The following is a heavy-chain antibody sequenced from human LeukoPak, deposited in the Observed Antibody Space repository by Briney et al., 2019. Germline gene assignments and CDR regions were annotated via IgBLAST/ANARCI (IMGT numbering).Heavy chain of an antibody. CDR2: TTGSGGST. CDR3: AKDSVDIVSVFDY. V-gene: IGHV3-23*01. D-gene: IGHD5/OR15-5a*01. CDR1: GFTFSSYA. Sequence: GGSLRLSCAASGFTFSSYAMSWVRQAPEKGLEWVAATTGSGGSTKYADSVKGRFTISRDNSKNTLYIQMNSLRAEDTAVYYCAKDSVDIVSVFDYWGQGTLVTVSS. J-gene: IGHJ4*02.